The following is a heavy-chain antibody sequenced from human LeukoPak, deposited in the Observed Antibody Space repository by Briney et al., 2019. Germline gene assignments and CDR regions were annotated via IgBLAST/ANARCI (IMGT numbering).Heavy chain of an antibody. V-gene: IGHV4-39*02. CDR2: GFYSGSA. CDR1: GVSISGSSYY. CDR3: ARLRGAMTPVTSDFDY. Sequence: SETLSLTCTVSGVSISGSSYYWAWIRQPPGKGLEWIGSGFYSGSAYYNPSLKSRVSISVGTSKNHFSLNLSSVTGADTAVYYCARLRGAMTPVTSDFDYWGQGTLVTVSS. J-gene: IGHJ4*02. D-gene: IGHD4-17*01.